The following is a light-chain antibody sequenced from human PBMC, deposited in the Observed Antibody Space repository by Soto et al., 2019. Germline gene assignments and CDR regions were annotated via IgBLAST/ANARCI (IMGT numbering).Light chain of an antibody. CDR3: QQYGSSLWT. CDR1: QSVSSSY. CDR2: GAS. Sequence: EIVLTQSPGTLSLSPGERATLSCRASQSVSSSYLAWYQQKPGQGPRLLIYGASSRATGIPDRFSGSGYGTDFTLTISRLEPEDFAVYYCQQYGSSLWTFGQGTKVEIK. J-gene: IGKJ1*01. V-gene: IGKV3-20*01.